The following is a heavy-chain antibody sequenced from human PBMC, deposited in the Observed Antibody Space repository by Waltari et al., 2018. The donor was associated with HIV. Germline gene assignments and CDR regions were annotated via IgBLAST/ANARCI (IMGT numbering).Heavy chain of an antibody. CDR1: GFTFSSSG. J-gene: IGHJ4*02. Sequence: QVQLVESGGGVVQPGRSLRLSCAASGFTFSSSGMHWVRQAPGKGLEWVAVIWYDGSNKYYADSVKGRFTISRDNSKNTLYLQMNSLRAEDTAVYYCARDGGIPFDYWGQGTLVTVSS. CDR3: ARDGGIPFDY. CDR2: IWYDGSNK. V-gene: IGHV3-33*01.